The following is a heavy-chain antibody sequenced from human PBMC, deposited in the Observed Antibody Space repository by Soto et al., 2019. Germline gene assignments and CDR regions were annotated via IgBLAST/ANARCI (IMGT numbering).Heavy chain of an antibody. CDR3: ARDTGQGYWFDP. J-gene: IGHJ5*02. CDR1: GGSISSGDYY. V-gene: IGHV4-31*03. D-gene: IGHD4-4*01. CDR2: IYYSGST. Sequence: SETLSLTCTVSGGSISSGDYYWSWIRQHPGKGLEWIGYIYYSGSTYYNPSLRSRVTISVDTSKNQFSLKLTSVTAADTAVYYCARDTGQGYWFDPWGQGTLVTVSS.